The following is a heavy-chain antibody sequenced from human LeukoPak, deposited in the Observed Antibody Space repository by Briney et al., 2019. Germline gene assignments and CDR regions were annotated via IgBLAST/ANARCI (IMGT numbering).Heavy chain of an antibody. CDR2: IYYSGST. D-gene: IGHD3-10*01. V-gene: IGHV4-30-4*08. J-gene: IGHJ4*02. CDR1: GGSISSGGYY. CDR3: ARDRVIWFGEFNPLYYFDY. Sequence: TLSLTCTVSGGSISSGGYYWSWIRQHPGKGLEWIGYIYYSGSTYYNPSLKSRVTISVDTSKNQFSQKLSSVTAADTAVYYCARDRVIWFGEFNPLYYFDYWGQGTLVTVSS.